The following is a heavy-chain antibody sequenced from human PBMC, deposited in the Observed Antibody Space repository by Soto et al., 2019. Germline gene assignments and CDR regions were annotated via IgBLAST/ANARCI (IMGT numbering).Heavy chain of an antibody. CDR3: ARSRTGCSGGSCYSFLSNWFDP. Sequence: QVQLVQSGAEVKKPGSSVKVSCKSSVGTFSSYAISWVRQAPGQGREWMGGISPIFGTANYAQKFQGRVTITADESTSTAYMELSSLRSEDTAVYYCARSRTGCSGGSCYSFLSNWFDPWGQGTLVTVSS. J-gene: IGHJ5*02. CDR2: ISPIFGTA. CDR1: VGTFSSYA. D-gene: IGHD2-15*01. V-gene: IGHV1-69*01.